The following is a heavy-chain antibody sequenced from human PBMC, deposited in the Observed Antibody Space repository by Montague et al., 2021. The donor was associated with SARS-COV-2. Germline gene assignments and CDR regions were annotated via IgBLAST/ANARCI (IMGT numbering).Heavy chain of an antibody. CDR1: GASISSYY. V-gene: IGHV4-59*01. D-gene: IGHD3-10*01. J-gene: IGHJ6*03. CDR3: ATHPPGCRHFYYLDV. Sequence: SETLSLTCTVSGASISSYYWSWIRQPPGKGLEWIVFLYYSGSTNYKPSLKSRSTISVDTSKNQFSLRLNSVTAADTAVYYCATHPPGCRHFYYLDVWGKGTPVTVSS. CDR2: LYYSGST.